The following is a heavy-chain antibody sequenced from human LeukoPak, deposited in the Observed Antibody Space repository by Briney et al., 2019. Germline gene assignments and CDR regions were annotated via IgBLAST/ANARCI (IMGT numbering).Heavy chain of an antibody. D-gene: IGHD2-2*01. CDR1: GFTFSSYW. Sequence: GGSLRLSCAASGFTFSSYWMYWVRQAPGKGLVWVSRINSDGSDTTYADSVKGRFTISRDNAKNTLYLQMNSLRAEDTAVYYCAKEYCSSTSCPGLDAFDIWGQGTMVTVSS. CDR3: AKEYCSSTSCPGLDAFDI. V-gene: IGHV3-74*01. J-gene: IGHJ3*02. CDR2: INSDGSDT.